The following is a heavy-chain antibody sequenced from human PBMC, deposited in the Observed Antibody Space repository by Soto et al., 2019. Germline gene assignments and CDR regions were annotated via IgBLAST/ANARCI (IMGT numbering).Heavy chain of an antibody. CDR1: GGSISSGDYY. Sequence: SETLSLTCTVSGGSISSGDYYWSWIRQPPGKGLEWIGYIYYRGNAYYNPSLQTRVTISLDKSKSQFSLKLNSVTAADSAVYFCARLEGLATISYYFDFWGPGALVTVSS. V-gene: IGHV4-39*01. D-gene: IGHD3-9*01. CDR2: IYYRGNA. CDR3: ARLEGLATISYYFDF. J-gene: IGHJ4*02.